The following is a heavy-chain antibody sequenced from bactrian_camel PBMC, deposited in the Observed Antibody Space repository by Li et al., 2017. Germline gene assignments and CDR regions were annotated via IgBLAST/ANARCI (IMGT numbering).Heavy chain of an antibody. CDR3: ATNVVLGMCPRAYEWRY. CDR1: GFTLSSQG. V-gene: IGHV3S42*01. Sequence: VQLVESGGDFVQPGESLRLSCAASGFTLSSQGMSWVRQAPGKEREGVAGIDMYGGASYVDSVKGRFTISQDNAKNTVYLQMNSLKPEDAGMYYCATNVVLGMCPRAYEWRYWGQGTQVTVS. D-gene: IGHD1*01. CDR2: IDMYGGA. J-gene: IGHJ4*01.